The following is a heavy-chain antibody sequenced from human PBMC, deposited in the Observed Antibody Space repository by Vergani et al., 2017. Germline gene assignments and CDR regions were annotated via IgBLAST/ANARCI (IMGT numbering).Heavy chain of an antibody. J-gene: IGHJ4*02. D-gene: IGHD5-24*01. CDR3: ARGPGRWLLL. Sequence: QVQLQESGPGLVKPSQTLSLTCTVSGGSISSGGYYWSWIRQPPGKGLEWIGEINHSGSTNYNPSLKSRVTISVDTSKNQFSLKLSSVTAADTAVYYCARGPGRWLLLWGQGTLVTVSS. V-gene: IGHV4-31*03. CDR2: INHSGST. CDR1: GGSISSGGYY.